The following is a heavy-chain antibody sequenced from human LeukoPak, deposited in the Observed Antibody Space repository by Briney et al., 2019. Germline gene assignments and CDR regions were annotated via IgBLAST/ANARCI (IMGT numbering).Heavy chain of an antibody. CDR3: ARLVRDCSGGSCYSEEYYYYGMDV. Sequence: ASVKVSCKASGGTFSSYAISWVRQAPGQGLEWMGGIIPIFGTANYAQKFQGRVTITADESTSTAYMELSSLRSEDTAVYYCARLVRDCSGGSCYSEEYYYYGMDVWGQGTTVTVS. CDR1: GGTFSSYA. V-gene: IGHV1-69*13. CDR2: IIPIFGTA. D-gene: IGHD2-15*01. J-gene: IGHJ6*02.